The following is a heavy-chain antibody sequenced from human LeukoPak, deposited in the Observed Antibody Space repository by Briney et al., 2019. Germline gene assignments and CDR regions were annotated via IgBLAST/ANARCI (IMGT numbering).Heavy chain of an antibody. CDR3: ARDGGSGTYVETYYSGMDV. CDR1: GFTFSSYA. J-gene: IGHJ6*02. D-gene: IGHD1-26*01. Sequence: GGSLRLSCAASGFTFSSYAMHWVRQAPGKGLEYVSAISSNGGSTYYANSVKGRFTISRDNSKNTLYLQMGSLRAEDMAVYYCARDGGSGTYVETYYSGMDVWGQGTTVTVSS. V-gene: IGHV3-64*01. CDR2: ISSNGGST.